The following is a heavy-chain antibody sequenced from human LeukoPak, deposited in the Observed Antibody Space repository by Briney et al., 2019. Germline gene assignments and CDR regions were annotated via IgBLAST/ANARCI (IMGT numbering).Heavy chain of an antibody. J-gene: IGHJ4*02. Sequence: ASVKVSCKASGYTFTGYYMHWVRQAPGQGLEWMGWINPNRGGTNHAQKCQGRVTMTRDTSISTAYMELSRLRSDDTAVYYCARDRPLDADDYYGFYYFDYWGQGTLVTVSS. CDR2: INPNRGGT. V-gene: IGHV1-2*02. CDR3: ARDRPLDADDYYGFYYFDY. CDR1: GYTFTGYY. D-gene: IGHD3-10*01.